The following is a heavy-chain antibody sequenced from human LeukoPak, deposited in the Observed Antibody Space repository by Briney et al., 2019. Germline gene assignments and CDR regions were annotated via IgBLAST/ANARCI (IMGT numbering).Heavy chain of an antibody. CDR3: ARDRRGATDY. Sequence: SETLSLTCTVSGGSISSYYWSWIRQPPGKGLERIGYIYYSGSTNYNPSLKSRVTISVDTSKNQFSLKLSSVTAADTAVYYCARDRRGATDYWGQGTLVTVSS. J-gene: IGHJ4*02. V-gene: IGHV4-59*01. CDR2: IYYSGST. D-gene: IGHD5-12*01. CDR1: GGSISSYY.